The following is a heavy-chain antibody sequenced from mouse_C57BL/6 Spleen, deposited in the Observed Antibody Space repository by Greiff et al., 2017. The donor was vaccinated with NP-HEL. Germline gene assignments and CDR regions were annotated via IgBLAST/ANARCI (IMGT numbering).Heavy chain of an antibody. D-gene: IGHD2-3*01. J-gene: IGHJ3*01. V-gene: IGHV1-76*01. Sequence: QVQLQQSGAELVRPGASVKLSCKASGYTFTDYYINWVKQRPGQGLEWIARIYPGSGNTYYNEKFKGKATLTAEKSSSTAYMQLSSLTSEDSAVYFCARGGYDPRLAYWGQGTLVTVSA. CDR3: ARGGYDPRLAY. CDR2: IYPGSGNT. CDR1: GYTFTDYY.